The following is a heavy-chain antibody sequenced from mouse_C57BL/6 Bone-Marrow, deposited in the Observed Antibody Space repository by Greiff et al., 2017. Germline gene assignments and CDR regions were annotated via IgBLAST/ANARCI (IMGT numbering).Heavy chain of an antibody. D-gene: IGHD3-2*02. CDR2: INPSNGGT. Sequence: QVQLQQPGTELVKPGASVKLSCKASGYTFTSYWMHWVKQRPGQGLEWIGNINPSNGGTNYNEKFKSKATLTVDKSSSTAYMQLSSLTSEDSAIYYCARKTAQATGYYYAMDYWGQGTSVTVSS. CDR3: ARKTAQATGYYYAMDY. CDR1: GYTFTSYW. J-gene: IGHJ4*01. V-gene: IGHV1-53*01.